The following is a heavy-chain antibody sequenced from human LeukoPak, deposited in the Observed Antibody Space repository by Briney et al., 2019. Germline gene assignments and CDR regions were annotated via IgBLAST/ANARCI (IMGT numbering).Heavy chain of an antibody. J-gene: IGHJ4*02. Sequence: GSLRLSCTASGFTFSSYTMTWVRQAPGKGLKWVSTITTGDGNTYYADSVKGRFTVSRDDSKNTLYLQMNSLRAEDTAVYYCAKDGGLWVSAHWGDSWGRGTLVTVSS. V-gene: IGHV3-23*01. D-gene: IGHD7-27*01. CDR1: GFTFSSYT. CDR2: ITTGDGNT. CDR3: AKDGGLWVSAHWGDS.